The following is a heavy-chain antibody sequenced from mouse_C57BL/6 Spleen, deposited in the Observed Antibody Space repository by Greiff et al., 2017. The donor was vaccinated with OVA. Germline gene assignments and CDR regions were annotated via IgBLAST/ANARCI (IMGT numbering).Heavy chain of an antibody. CDR1: GFNIKDDY. CDR3: TTGGSNYAFAY. D-gene: IGHD2-5*01. Sequence: EVQGVESGAELVRPGASVKLSCTASGFNIKDDYMHWVKQRPEQGLEWIGWIDPENGDTEYASKFQGKATITADTSSNTAYLQLSSLTSEDTAVYYCTTGGSNYAFAYWGQGTLVTVSA. CDR2: IDPENGDT. J-gene: IGHJ3*01. V-gene: IGHV14-4*01.